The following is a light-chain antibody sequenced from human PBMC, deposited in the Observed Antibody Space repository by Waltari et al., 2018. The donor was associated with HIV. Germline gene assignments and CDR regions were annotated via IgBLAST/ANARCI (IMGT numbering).Light chain of an antibody. V-gene: IGLV3-21*04. CDR3: QVWDSSGDHPL. J-gene: IGLJ2*01. Sequence: SYVLTQPPSVSVAPGKTARITCGGNNIASKSVHWYQHKPGQAPVLVISDDSDRPSGIPERSSGSNPGNTATLTISRVEAGDEADYYCQVWDSSGDHPLFGGGTKLTVL. CDR1: NIASKS. CDR2: DDS.